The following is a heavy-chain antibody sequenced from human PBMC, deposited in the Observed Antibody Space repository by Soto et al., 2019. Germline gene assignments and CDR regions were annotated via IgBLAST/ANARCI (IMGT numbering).Heavy chain of an antibody. CDR1: GGSISSYY. D-gene: IGHD6-13*01. CDR2: ISSSGNT. V-gene: IGHV4-59*01. CDR3: ASGLRDVSWYYFDF. J-gene: IGHJ4*02. Sequence: QVQLQESGPGLVKPSETLSLTCTVSGGSISSYYWNWIRQPPGKGLEWIGFISSSGNTNYNPSFNSRATISEATSKKQFALKLPSVTAADTAVYYCASGLRDVSWYYFDFWGQGTLVTVSS.